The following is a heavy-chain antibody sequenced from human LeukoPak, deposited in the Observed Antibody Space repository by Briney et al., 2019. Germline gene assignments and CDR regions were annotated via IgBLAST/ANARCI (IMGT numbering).Heavy chain of an antibody. J-gene: IGHJ4*02. CDR1: GFTFSSYS. CDR2: ISSSSSYI. CDR3: AKGPSSGHDY. D-gene: IGHD3-22*01. Sequence: PGGSLRLSCAASGFTFSSYSMNWVRQAPGKGLEWVSSISSSSSYIHYADSVKGRFTISRDNAKNSLYLQMNSLRAEDTAVYYCAKGPSSGHDYWGQGTLVTVSS. V-gene: IGHV3-21*04.